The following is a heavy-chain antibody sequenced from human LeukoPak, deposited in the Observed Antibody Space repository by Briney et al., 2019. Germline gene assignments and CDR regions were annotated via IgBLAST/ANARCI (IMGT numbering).Heavy chain of an antibody. Sequence: SETLSLTCNVSGGSISSSTYYWGWIRQPPGKGLEWIGNIYYSGSPYYNPSLKSRLTISVDTSQGQFSLRLSSVTATDTGLYYCTRGSYDVLTGYSTLGEYWGQGALVTVSS. CDR1: GGSISSSTYY. J-gene: IGHJ4*02. CDR2: IYYSGSP. V-gene: IGHV4-39*01. CDR3: TRGSYDVLTGYSTLGEY. D-gene: IGHD3-9*01.